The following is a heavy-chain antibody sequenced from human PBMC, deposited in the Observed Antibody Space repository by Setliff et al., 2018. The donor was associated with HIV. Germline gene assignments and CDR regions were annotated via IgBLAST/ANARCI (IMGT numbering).Heavy chain of an antibody. CDR1: GYSFPSFW. CDR3: ARRPYYDSWSGHQAFDI. J-gene: IGHJ3*02. V-gene: IGHV5-51*01. Sequence: GESLKISCQGLGYSFPSFWIGWARQTPGKGLEWLGIIYPSDSDVRYSPSFQGQVTISVDKAISTAYLQWSRLKASDTAMYYCARRPYYDSWSGHQAFDIWGQGTMVTVSS. CDR2: IYPSDSDV. D-gene: IGHD3-3*01.